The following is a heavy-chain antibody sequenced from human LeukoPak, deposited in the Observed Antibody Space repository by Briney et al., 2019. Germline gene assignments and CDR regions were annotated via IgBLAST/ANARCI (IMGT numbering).Heavy chain of an antibody. Sequence: GGSLRLSCAASGFTSSSYWMTWVRQAPWKGLEWVANIKQDGNEKYYVDSVKGRFTISRDNAKNSLYLQMNSLRAEDTAVYYCASGFDSRFFDKWGQGTLVTVSS. J-gene: IGHJ4*02. V-gene: IGHV3-7*01. CDR3: ASGFDSRFFDK. CDR1: GFTSSSYW. D-gene: IGHD3-22*01. CDR2: IKQDGNEK.